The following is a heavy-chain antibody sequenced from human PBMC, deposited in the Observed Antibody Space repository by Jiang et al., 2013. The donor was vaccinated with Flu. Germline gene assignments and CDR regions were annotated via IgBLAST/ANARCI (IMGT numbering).Heavy chain of an antibody. J-gene: IGHJ6*02. CDR3: ASAPVGAIDYYGMDV. V-gene: IGHV3-33*01. D-gene: IGHD1-26*01. CDR2: IWYDGSNK. CDR1: GFTFSSYG. Sequence: VQLLESGGGVVQPGRSLRLSCAASGFTFSSYGMHWVRQAPGKGLEWVAVIWYDGSNKYYADSVKGRFTISRDNSKNTLYLQMNSLRAEDTAVYYCASAPVGAIDYYGMDVWGQGTTVTV.